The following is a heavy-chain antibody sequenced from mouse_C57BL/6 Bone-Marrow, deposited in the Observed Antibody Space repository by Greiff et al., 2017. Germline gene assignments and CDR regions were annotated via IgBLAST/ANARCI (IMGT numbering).Heavy chain of an antibody. J-gene: IGHJ1*03. Sequence: EVKLMESGGGLVQSGRSLRLSCATSGFTFSDFYMEWVRQAPGKGLEWIAASRNKANDYTTEYSASVKGRFIVSRDTSQSILYLQMNALRAEDTAIYYCARDLTGYWYFDVWGTGTTVTVSS. CDR3: ARDLTGYWYFDV. CDR2: SRNKANDYTT. D-gene: IGHD4-1*01. V-gene: IGHV7-1*01. CDR1: GFTFSDFY.